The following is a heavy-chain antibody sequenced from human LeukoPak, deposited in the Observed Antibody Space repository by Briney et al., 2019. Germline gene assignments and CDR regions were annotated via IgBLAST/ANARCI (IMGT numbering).Heavy chain of an antibody. CDR1: GFTFSGYW. CDR2: IKQDGSEK. J-gene: IGHJ5*02. V-gene: IGHV3-7*01. CDR3: ASGPTVIIPAAPEYWFDA. Sequence: GGSLRLSCAASGFTFSGYWMSWVRQAPGKGLEWVANIKQDGSEKDYVDSVKGRFTISRDNAKNSLYLQMNSLRAEDTAVYYCASGPTVIIPAAPEYWFDAWGQGTLVTVSS. D-gene: IGHD2-2*01.